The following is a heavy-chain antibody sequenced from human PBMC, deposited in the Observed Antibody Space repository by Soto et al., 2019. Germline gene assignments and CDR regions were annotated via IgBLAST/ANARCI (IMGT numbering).Heavy chain of an antibody. CDR1: GFTFSSYA. CDR3: AKDQGYYDFWSGFDY. D-gene: IGHD3-3*01. CDR2: ISGSGGST. V-gene: IGHV3-23*01. Sequence: GGSLRLSCAASGFTFSSYAMSWVRQAPGKGLEWVSAISGSGGSTYYVDSVKGRFTISRDNSKNTLYLQMNSLRAEDTAVYYCAKDQGYYDFWSGFDYWGQGTLVTVSS. J-gene: IGHJ4*02.